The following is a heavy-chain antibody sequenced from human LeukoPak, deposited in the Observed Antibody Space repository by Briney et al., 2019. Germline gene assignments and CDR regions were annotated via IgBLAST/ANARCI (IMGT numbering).Heavy chain of an antibody. CDR3: ARDSYQDYYGRFDP. J-gene: IGHJ5*02. CDR1: GFSFSNRG. D-gene: IGHD3-10*01. V-gene: IGHV3-33*01. Sequence: GGSLRLPCAASGFSFSNRGMHWVRQAPGKRLEWVAVIWDDGNNKRYANSVNGRFTISRDNSENTLYLQMNGLTAEDTAMYYCARDSYQDYYGRFDPWGQGTLVIVSS. CDR2: IWDDGNNK.